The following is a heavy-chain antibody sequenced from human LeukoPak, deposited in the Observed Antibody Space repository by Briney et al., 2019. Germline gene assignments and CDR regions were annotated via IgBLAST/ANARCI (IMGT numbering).Heavy chain of an antibody. D-gene: IGHD1-26*01. J-gene: IGHJ4*02. CDR1: GFTFSSYS. CDR2: ISSSGSYI. Sequence: PGGSLRLSCAASGFTFSSYSMNWVRQAPGKGLEWVSSISSSGSYIYYADSVKGRFTISRDNAKNSLFLQMNSLRAEDTAVYYCARDKLVGDSYFEYWGQGTLVTVSS. V-gene: IGHV3-21*01. CDR3: ARDKLVGDSYFEY.